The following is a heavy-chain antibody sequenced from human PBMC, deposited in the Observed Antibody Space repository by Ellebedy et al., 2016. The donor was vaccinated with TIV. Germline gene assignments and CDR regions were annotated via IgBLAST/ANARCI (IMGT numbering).Heavy chain of an antibody. V-gene: IGHV3-23*01. CDR2: ISGSGGST. Sequence: GESLKISCAASGFTFSSYAMSWVRQAPGKGLEWVSAISGSGGSTYYADSVKGRFTISRDNSKNTLYLQMNSLRAEDTAVYYCARDYGVRGVDYWGQGTLVTVS. D-gene: IGHD3-10*01. J-gene: IGHJ4*02. CDR1: GFTFSSYA. CDR3: ARDYGVRGVDY.